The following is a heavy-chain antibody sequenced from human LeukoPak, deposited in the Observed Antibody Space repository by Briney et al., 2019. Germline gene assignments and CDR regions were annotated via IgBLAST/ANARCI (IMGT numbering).Heavy chain of an antibody. CDR3: ARPYYYDSRIDP. J-gene: IGHJ5*02. V-gene: IGHV4-30-4*08. D-gene: IGHD3-22*01. CDR1: GGPIITTNYF. CDR2: MYYSGST. Sequence: PSETLSLTCTVSGGPIITTNYFWGWLRQPPGKGLEWIAYMYYSGSTYYNPSLKSRVTMSADTSKNQLSLKLSSVTAADTAVYYCARPYYYDSRIDPWGQGILVTVSP.